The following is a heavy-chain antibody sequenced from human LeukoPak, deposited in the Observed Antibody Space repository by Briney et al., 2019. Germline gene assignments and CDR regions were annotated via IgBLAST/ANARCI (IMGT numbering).Heavy chain of an antibody. D-gene: IGHD3-3*02. Sequence: GGSLRLSCEASGFTFGSYWMNWVRQAPGKGLEWVANIKQDASEKYYVDSVKGRFTISRDNAKNSLYLQMNSLRAEDTAVYYCASPFLEWLPPRGAFDIWGQGTMVTVSS. CDR3: ASPFLEWLPPRGAFDI. CDR1: GFTFGSYW. V-gene: IGHV3-7*01. CDR2: IKQDASEK. J-gene: IGHJ3*02.